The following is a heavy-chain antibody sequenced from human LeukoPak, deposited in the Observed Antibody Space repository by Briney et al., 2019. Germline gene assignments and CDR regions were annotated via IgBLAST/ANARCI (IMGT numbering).Heavy chain of an antibody. CDR3: ARAHLLRYFACLSPEGHWFAP. D-gene: IGHD3-9*01. J-gene: IGHJ5*02. CDR2: INHSGST. CDR1: GGSFSGYY. Sequence: SETLSLTCAVDGGSFSGYYWSWIRQPPGKGLEWIGEINHSGSTNYNPSLKSRVTISVDTSKNQFSLKLSAVTSADTAVYYCARAHLLRYFACLSPEGHWFAPWGQGTLVTVSS. V-gene: IGHV4-34*01.